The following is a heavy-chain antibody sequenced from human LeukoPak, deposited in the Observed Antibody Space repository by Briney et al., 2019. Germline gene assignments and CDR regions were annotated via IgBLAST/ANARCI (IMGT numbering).Heavy chain of an antibody. CDR3: ARGWDTAMGKGFNY. Sequence: PGGSLRLSCAAFGFPFSTPFNINAMTWVRQAPGKGLEWVATMNHVGTIIHYADSVKGRFTISRDNAKNSLYLQMNSLRAEDTAVYYCARGWDTAMGKGFNYWGQGTLVTVSS. D-gene: IGHD5-18*01. V-gene: IGHV3-21*01. CDR1: GFPFSTPFNINA. J-gene: IGHJ4*02. CDR2: MNHVGTII.